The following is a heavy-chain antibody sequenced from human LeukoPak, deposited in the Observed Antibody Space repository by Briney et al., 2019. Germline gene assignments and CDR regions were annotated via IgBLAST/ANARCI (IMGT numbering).Heavy chain of an antibody. CDR2: IRYDGSNK. CDR3: AKDLRTGQYYDFWSGYYIDAFDI. D-gene: IGHD3-3*01. CDR1: GFTFSSYG. Sequence: GRSLRLPCAASGFTFSSYGMHWVRQAPGKGLEWVAFIRYDGSNKYYADSVKGRFTISRDNSKNTLYLQMNSLRAEDTAVYYCAKDLRTGQYYDFWSGYYIDAFDIWGQGTMVTVSS. V-gene: IGHV3-30*02. J-gene: IGHJ3*02.